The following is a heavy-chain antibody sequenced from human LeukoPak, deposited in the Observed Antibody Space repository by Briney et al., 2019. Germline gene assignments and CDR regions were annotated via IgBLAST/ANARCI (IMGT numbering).Heavy chain of an antibody. CDR3: ARGGTDSSSWYYFDY. V-gene: IGHV4-39*01. Sequence: PSETLSLTCTVSGGSISSSSYYWGWIRQPPGKGLEWIGSIYYSGITYYNPSLKSRVTISVDTSKNQFSLKLSSVTAADTAVYYCARGGTDSSSWYYFDYWGQETLVTVSS. CDR1: GGSISSSSYY. D-gene: IGHD6-13*01. J-gene: IGHJ4*02. CDR2: IYYSGIT.